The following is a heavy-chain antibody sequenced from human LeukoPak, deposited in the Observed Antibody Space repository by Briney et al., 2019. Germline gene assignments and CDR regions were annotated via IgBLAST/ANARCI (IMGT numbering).Heavy chain of an antibody. Sequence: QPGGSLRLSCAVSGFTVSSNYMSWVRQAPGKGLEWVSVIYSGGTTYYSDSVKERFTISRDNSNHVLYLQMNSLRAEDTAVYYCARVSGSGTYFDYWGQGTLVTVSS. CDR1: GFTVSSNY. J-gene: IGHJ4*02. CDR3: ARVSGSGTYFDY. D-gene: IGHD3-10*01. V-gene: IGHV3-66*01. CDR2: IYSGGTT.